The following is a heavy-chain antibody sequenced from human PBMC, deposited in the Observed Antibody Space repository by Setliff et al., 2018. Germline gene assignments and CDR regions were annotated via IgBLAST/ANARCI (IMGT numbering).Heavy chain of an antibody. D-gene: IGHD5-12*01. CDR2: ISPYSGES. Sequence: ASVKVSCKTSGFSFSTFGFSWVRQAPGQGLEWMGWISPYSGESNYAQKFQDRLTVTADTSTKTTYMELRSLTSADTAIYYCTRGPGPWVVVAMPFDCWGQGTLVTVSS. J-gene: IGHJ4*02. CDR3: TRGPGPWVVVAMPFDC. V-gene: IGHV1-18*01. CDR1: GFSFSTFG.